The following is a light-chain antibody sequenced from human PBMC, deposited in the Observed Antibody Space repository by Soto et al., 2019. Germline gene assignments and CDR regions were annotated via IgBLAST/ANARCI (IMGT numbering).Light chain of an antibody. CDR2: EVS. J-gene: IGLJ3*02. CDR1: SSDVGGHNY. CDR3: SSYTSSSTWV. V-gene: IGLV2-14*01. Sequence: QSALTQPASVSGSPGQSITISCTGTSSDVGGHNYVSWYQQHPGKAPKLMIYEVSNRPSGVSNRFSGSKSGNTASLTISGLQAEDEADYYCSSYTSSSTWVFAGGTKLTVL.